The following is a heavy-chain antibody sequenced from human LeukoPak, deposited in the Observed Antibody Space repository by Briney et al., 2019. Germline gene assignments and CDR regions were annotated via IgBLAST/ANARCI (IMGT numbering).Heavy chain of an antibody. J-gene: IGHJ6*03. CDR1: GYTFTSYY. D-gene: IGHD6-13*01. V-gene: IGHV1-46*01. CDR2: INPSGGST. CDR3: ARDKGTAADRPYYYYYYMDV. Sequence: ASVKVSCKASGYTFTSYYMHWVRRAPGQGLEWMGVINPSGGSTSYAQKFQGRVTMTRDTSTSTVYMELSSLRSEDTAVYYCARDKGTAADRPYYYYYYMDVWGKGTTVTVPS.